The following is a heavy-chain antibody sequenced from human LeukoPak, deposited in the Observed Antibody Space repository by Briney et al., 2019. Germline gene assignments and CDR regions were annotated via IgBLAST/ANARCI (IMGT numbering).Heavy chain of an antibody. CDR2: IYYSGSA. CDR3: ARHWVVTPNY. J-gene: IGHJ4*02. Sequence: SETLSLTCIVSGGSICNSSYYWGWIRQPPGKWLEWIGSIYYSGSAYYNPSLKSRVTISVDTSKNQFSLKLTSVTAADTAVYYCARHWVVTPNYWGQGTLVTVSS. CDR1: GGSICNSSYY. V-gene: IGHV4-39*01. D-gene: IGHD4-23*01.